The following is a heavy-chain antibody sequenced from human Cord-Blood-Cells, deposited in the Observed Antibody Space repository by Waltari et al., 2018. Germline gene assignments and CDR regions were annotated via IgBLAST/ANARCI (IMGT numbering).Heavy chain of an antibody. CDR2: IIPIFGTA. V-gene: IGHV1-69*12. CDR1: GGTFSSYA. CDR3: ARGPLLYNGSGSYYFDY. Sequence: QVQLVQSGAEVKKPGSSVKVSCKASGGTFSSYAISWVRPAPGQGLEWMGGIIPIFGTANYAQKFQGRVTITADESTSTAYMELSSLRSEDTAVYYCARGPLLYNGSGSYYFDYWGQGTLVTVSS. J-gene: IGHJ4*02. D-gene: IGHD3-10*01.